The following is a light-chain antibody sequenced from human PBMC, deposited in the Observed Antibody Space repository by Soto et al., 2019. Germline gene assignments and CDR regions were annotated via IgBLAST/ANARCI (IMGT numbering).Light chain of an antibody. V-gene: IGKV3-20*01. CDR3: QHYGITPPT. Sequence: ENVVTQSPRSLSLSSGEEVTLSCRTAHRVFSRNFAWYQQKPGQAPRILLYDASTRATGIPDRFSGSGSGTDFTLTISRLEPEDFAVYYCQHYGITPPTFGQGTKVEIK. CDR1: HRVFSRN. J-gene: IGKJ1*01. CDR2: DAS.